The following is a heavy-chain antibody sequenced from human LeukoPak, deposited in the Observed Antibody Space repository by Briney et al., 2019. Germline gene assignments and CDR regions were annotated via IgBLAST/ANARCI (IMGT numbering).Heavy chain of an antibody. CDR3: ARGRGLGVITPYSDS. V-gene: IGHV4-59*08. CDR1: GGSTSSNR. Sequence: SQTLSLTCTVSGGSTSSNRWSWVRQPPEKGLEWIGCISYRGSTNYTPSLKSRATISIDTSKKHFSLKLTSVTAADTGVYYCARGRGLGVITPYSDSWGQGTLVTVSS. CDR2: ISYRGST. D-gene: IGHD3-16*02. J-gene: IGHJ4*02.